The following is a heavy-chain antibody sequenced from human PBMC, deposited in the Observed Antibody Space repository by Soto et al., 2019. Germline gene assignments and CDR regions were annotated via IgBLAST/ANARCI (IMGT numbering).Heavy chain of an antibody. CDR1: GYTFTSYG. CDR2: ISAYNGNT. Sequence: ASVKVSCKASGYTFTSYGISWVRQAPGQGLEWMGWISAYNGNTNYAQKLQGRVTMTTDTSTSTAYMELSSLRSEDTAVYYCAGPGCSGGSCYSLAFDIWGQGTMVTVSS. D-gene: IGHD2-15*01. V-gene: IGHV1-18*01. J-gene: IGHJ3*02. CDR3: AGPGCSGGSCYSLAFDI.